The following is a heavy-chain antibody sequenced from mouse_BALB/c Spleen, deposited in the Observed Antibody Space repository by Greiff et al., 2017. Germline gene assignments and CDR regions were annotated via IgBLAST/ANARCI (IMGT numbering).Heavy chain of an antibody. CDR2: IDPENGDT. D-gene: IGHD3-1*01. J-gene: IGHJ4*01. CDR1: GFNIKDYY. Sequence: EVQLQQSGAELVRSGASVKLSCTASGFNIKDYYMHWVKQRPEQGLEWIGWIDPENGDTEYAPKFQGKATMTADTSSNTSYLQLSSLTSEDTAVYYCNVGATGSYYAMDYWGQGTSVTVSS. CDR3: NVGATGSYYAMDY. V-gene: IGHV14-4*02.